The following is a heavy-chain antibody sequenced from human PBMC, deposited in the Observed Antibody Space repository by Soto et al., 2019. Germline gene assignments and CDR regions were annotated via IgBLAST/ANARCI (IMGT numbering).Heavy chain of an antibody. CDR1: GFTFSAYW. CDR2: IKHDGSEK. D-gene: IGHD1-20*01. Sequence: EVQLVESGGGVVQPGGSLRLSCAASGFTFSAYWMSWVRQTPGKGLEWVANIKHDGSEKYYVDSVKGRFTISRDNAKNSLFLEMNSLRAEDTAVFYCAIITRGFSMDVWGKGTTVTVSS. J-gene: IGHJ6*04. V-gene: IGHV3-7*01. CDR3: AIITRGFSMDV.